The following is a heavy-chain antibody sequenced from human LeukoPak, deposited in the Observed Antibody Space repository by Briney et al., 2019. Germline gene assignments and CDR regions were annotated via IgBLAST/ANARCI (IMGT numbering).Heavy chain of an antibody. D-gene: IGHD6-19*01. V-gene: IGHV4-61*02. Sequence: PSETLSFTCTVSGDSISRGSYYWNWIRQPAGKGLEWIGRIYTSGSTNYNPSLKSRVTISVDTSTNHFSLKLSSVTAADTALYYCARYEAVAGVFDSWGQGILVTVSS. J-gene: IGHJ4*02. CDR3: ARYEAVAGVFDS. CDR1: GDSISRGSYY. CDR2: IYTSGST.